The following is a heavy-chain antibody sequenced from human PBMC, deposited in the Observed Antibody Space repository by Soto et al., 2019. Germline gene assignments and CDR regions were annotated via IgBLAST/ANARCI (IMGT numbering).Heavy chain of an antibody. CDR1: GFTFSSYG. Sequence: PGGSLRLSCAASGFTFSSYGMHWVRQAPGKGLEWVAVISYDGSNKYYADSVEGRFTISRDNSKNTLYLQMNSLRAEDTAVYYCAKERLRNYYDSSGMDYWGQGTLVTVSS. CDR3: AKERLRNYYDSSGMDY. D-gene: IGHD3-22*01. V-gene: IGHV3-30*18. J-gene: IGHJ4*02. CDR2: ISYDGSNK.